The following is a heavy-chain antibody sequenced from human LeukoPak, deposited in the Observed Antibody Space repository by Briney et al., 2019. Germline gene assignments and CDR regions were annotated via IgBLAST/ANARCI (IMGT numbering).Heavy chain of an antibody. CDR2: IYYSGST. V-gene: IGHV4-39*07. CDR3: ARTIAVAAPFDH. Sequence: SETLSLTCTVPGGSISSSSFYWDWIRQPPGKGLEWIGSIYYSGSTYYNPSLKCRVTISVDTSKNQFSLKLSSVTAADTAVYYCARTIAVAAPFDHWGQGTLVTVSS. CDR1: GGSISSSSFY. J-gene: IGHJ4*02. D-gene: IGHD6-19*01.